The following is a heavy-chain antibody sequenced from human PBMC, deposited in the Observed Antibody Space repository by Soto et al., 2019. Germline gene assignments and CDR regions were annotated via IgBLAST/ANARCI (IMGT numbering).Heavy chain of an antibody. CDR1: GYTFTKYT. Sequence: QVQLVQSGAEVKKPGTSVKISCMTSGYTFTKYTIHWVRQAPGQRLEWMGWINAGDGYTTYSQTFQGRLTIARDTSANTAYMELSSLRSEDTAVYYCARDRYYGSGTYNYFDYWGQGTLVTVSS. V-gene: IGHV1-3*01. CDR2: INAGDGYT. J-gene: IGHJ4*02. CDR3: ARDRYYGSGTYNYFDY. D-gene: IGHD3-10*01.